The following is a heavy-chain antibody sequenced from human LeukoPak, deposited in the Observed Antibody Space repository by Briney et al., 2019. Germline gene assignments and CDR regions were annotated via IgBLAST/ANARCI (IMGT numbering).Heavy chain of an antibody. J-gene: IGHJ4*02. V-gene: IGHV3-64*04. CDR1: GFTFSRNA. CDR2: ISSEGSNT. Sequence: PGGSLRLSCSASGFTFSRNAMHWVRQAPGKGLEYVSAISSEGSNTYHADSVKGRFTISRDNSKNTLYLQMNSLRAEDTAVYYCAKGIPSDFWGQGTLVTVSS. CDR3: AKGIPSDF.